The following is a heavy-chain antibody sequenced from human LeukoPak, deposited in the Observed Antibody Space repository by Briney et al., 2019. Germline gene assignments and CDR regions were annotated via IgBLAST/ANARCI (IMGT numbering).Heavy chain of an antibody. D-gene: IGHD6-19*01. Sequence: TGGSLRLSCAASGFTFSSYAMSWVRQAPGKGLEWVSAISGSGGSTYYADSVKGRFTISRDNSKNTLYLQMNSLRAEDTAVYYCAKSVGYSSGWYEFYYYYYGMDVWGQGTTVTVSS. CDR1: GFTFSSYA. J-gene: IGHJ6*02. CDR3: AKSVGYSSGWYEFYYYYYGMDV. V-gene: IGHV3-23*01. CDR2: ISGSGGST.